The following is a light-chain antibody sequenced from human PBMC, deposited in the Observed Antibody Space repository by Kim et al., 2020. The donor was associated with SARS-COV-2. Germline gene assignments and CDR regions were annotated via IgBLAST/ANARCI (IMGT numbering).Light chain of an antibody. CDR2: DVT. J-gene: IGLJ2*01. Sequence: QSITIPCTGTSSDVGGHNYVSWYQPHPGKAPKLMIYDVTNRPSGVSDRFSGSKSGKTASLSISGLQAEDEADYYCSSYTATNTLIFGGGTQLTVL. V-gene: IGLV2-14*03. CDR1: SSDVGGHNY. CDR3: SSYTATNTLI.